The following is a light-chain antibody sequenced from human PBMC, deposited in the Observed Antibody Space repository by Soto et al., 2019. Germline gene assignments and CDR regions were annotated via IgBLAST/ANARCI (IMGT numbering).Light chain of an antibody. CDR2: WAF. CDR1: HSLLYSADNKTY. Sequence: DIVMTQSPESLAVSLGQRATIKCESSHSLLYSADNKTYLAWYQQKPGLPPQLLIYWAFTRAPGVPARFSGSGTGTDFTLTINSLQSEDFGVYYCQQYNNWPPSTFGQGTRLEIK. J-gene: IGKJ5*01. V-gene: IGKV4-1*01. CDR3: QQYNNWPPST.